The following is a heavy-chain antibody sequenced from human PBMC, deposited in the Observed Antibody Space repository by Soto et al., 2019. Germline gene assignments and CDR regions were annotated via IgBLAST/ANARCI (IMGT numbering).Heavy chain of an antibody. CDR2: ISGGGSST. CDR1: GFTFSSYW. Sequence: WGSLRLSCAPSGFTFSSYWMHWVTPAHGKGLGWVSAISGGGSSTSYANSVKGRFTISRDNSKNTLYLQMNSLRAEDTAVYYCAKDRMDYYGIDVWGQGTTVTVSS. CDR3: AKDRMDYYGIDV. J-gene: IGHJ6*02. V-gene: IGHV3-23*01. D-gene: IGHD2-8*01.